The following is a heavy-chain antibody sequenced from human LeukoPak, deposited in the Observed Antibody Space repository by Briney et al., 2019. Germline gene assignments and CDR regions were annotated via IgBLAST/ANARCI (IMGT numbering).Heavy chain of an antibody. V-gene: IGHV4-61*02. D-gene: IGHD3-22*01. Sequence: SETLSLTCTVSGGSISSSSYYWGWIRQPAGKGLEWIGRIYTSGSTNYNPSLKSRVTISVDTSKNQFSLKLSSVTAADTAVYYCARAQDFSDSSGPNYLDFWGQGILVTVSS. J-gene: IGHJ4*02. CDR3: ARAQDFSDSSGPNYLDF. CDR1: GGSISSSSYY. CDR2: IYTSGST.